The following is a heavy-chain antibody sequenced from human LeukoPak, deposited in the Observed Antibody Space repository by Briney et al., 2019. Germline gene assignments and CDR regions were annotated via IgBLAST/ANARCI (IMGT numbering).Heavy chain of an antibody. CDR1: GGSISSGSYY. J-gene: IGHJ3*02. Sequence: SQTLSLTCTVSGGSISSGSYYWSWIRQPAGKGLEWIGRIYTSGSTYYNPSLKSRVTISVDTSKNQFSLKLSSVTAADTAVYYCAGSYTTENAFDIWGQGTMVTVPS. CDR2: IYTSGST. V-gene: IGHV4-61*02. D-gene: IGHD3-16*01. CDR3: AGSYTTENAFDI.